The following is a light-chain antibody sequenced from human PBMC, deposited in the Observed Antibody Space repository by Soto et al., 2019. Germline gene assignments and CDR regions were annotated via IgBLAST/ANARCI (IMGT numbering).Light chain of an antibody. CDR2: GTT. Sequence: EIVLTQSPGTLALSPGERAALSCRASQNVGSAYLAWYQQKSDQAPRLLFYGTTGRATGIPGRFSGSGSGTDFTLTISRLEPEDFVVYYCQHYGTSPWTFGQGTKVEIK. CDR1: QNVGSAY. CDR3: QHYGTSPWT. J-gene: IGKJ1*01. V-gene: IGKV3-20*01.